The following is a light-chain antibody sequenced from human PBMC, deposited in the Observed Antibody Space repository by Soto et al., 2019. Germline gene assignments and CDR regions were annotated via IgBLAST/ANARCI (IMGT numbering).Light chain of an antibody. CDR2: GAS. V-gene: IGKV3-15*01. CDR1: QSVSSN. J-gene: IGKJ1*01. Sequence: EIVMTQSPATLSVSPGERATLSCRASQSVSSNLAWYQQKPGQAPRLLIYGASTRATGLPARFSGSGSGTEFTLTISSLQSEDFAVYYCQQRSITWTFGQGTKVDIK. CDR3: QQRSITWT.